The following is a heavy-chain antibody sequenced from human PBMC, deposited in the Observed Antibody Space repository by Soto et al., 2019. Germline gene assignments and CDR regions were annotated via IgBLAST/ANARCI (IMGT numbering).Heavy chain of an antibody. CDR1: GFTFSSYG. Sequence: QVQLVESGGGVVQPGRSLRPSCAASGFTFSSYGMHWVRQAPGKGLEWVAVISYDGSNKYYADFVKGRFTISRDNSKNTLYLQMNSLRAEDTAVYYCAKDVYDSSGYFYYYGMDVWGQGTTVTVSS. J-gene: IGHJ6*02. D-gene: IGHD3-22*01. CDR3: AKDVYDSSGYFYYYGMDV. V-gene: IGHV3-30*18. CDR2: ISYDGSNK.